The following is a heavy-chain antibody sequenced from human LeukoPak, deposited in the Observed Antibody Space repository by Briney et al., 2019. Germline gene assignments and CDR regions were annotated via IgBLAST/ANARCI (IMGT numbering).Heavy chain of an antibody. CDR3: ARDREWFRYGDLDY. Sequence: GASVKVSCNASGYTFTSYGISWVRQAPGQGLEWMGWISAYNGNTNYAQKLQGRVTMTTDTSTSTAYMEPRSLRSDDTAVYYCARDREWFRYGDLDYWGQGTLVTVSS. J-gene: IGHJ4*02. D-gene: IGHD4-17*01. CDR1: GYTFTSYG. V-gene: IGHV1-18*01. CDR2: ISAYNGNT.